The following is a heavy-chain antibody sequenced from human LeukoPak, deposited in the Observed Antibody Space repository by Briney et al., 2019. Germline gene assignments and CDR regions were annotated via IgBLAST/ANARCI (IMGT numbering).Heavy chain of an antibody. Sequence: QSGGSLRLSCEASGFTFSSYEMNWVRQAPGKGLEWVSYISSSGSTIYYADSVKGRFTISRDNAKNSLYLQMNSLRAEDTAVYYCAKRDSSASLPRLFDYWGQGTLVTVSS. V-gene: IGHV3-48*03. J-gene: IGHJ4*02. CDR3: AKRDSSASLPRLFDY. D-gene: IGHD6-19*01. CDR1: GFTFSSYE. CDR2: ISSSGSTI.